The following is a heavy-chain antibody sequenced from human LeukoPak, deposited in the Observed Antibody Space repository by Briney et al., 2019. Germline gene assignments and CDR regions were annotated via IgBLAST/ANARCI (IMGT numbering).Heavy chain of an antibody. J-gene: IGHJ3*02. Sequence: PGGSLRLSCAASGFTFSDEYMSWIRQAPGKGLEWISCVSNSGSTIYYADSVKGRFTISRDNVKNSLYLQMNSLRVEDTAVYCCARDGAYSASNIWGQGTMVAVSS. CDR3: ARDGAYSASNI. CDR2: VSNSGSTI. V-gene: IGHV3-11*01. CDR1: GFTFSDEY. D-gene: IGHD6-13*01.